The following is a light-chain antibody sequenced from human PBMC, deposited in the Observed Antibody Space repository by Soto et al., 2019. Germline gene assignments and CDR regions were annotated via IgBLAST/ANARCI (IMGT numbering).Light chain of an antibody. CDR1: QSVSSY. Sequence: EIVLTQSPATLSLSPGERVTLSCRASQSVSSYLAWYQQKPGQAPRLLISDASNRAAGVPARFSGSGSETDFTLTISSLEPEDFAVYYFQQRSNWPLTFGGGTKVEIK. CDR3: QQRSNWPLT. CDR2: DAS. V-gene: IGKV3-11*01. J-gene: IGKJ4*01.